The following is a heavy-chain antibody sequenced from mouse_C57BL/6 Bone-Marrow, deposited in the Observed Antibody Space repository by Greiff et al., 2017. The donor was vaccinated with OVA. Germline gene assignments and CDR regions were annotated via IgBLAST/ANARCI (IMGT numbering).Heavy chain of an antibody. V-gene: IGHV14-1*01. CDR2: IDPEDGDT. Sequence: EVQLQQSGAELVRPGASVKLSCTASGFNIKDYYMHWVKQRPEQGLEWIGRIDPEDGDTEYAPKFQGKATMTADTSSNTSYLQLSSLTSEDTAVYYCTTEGTGTPFDYWGQGTTLTVSS. CDR3: TTEGTGTPFDY. J-gene: IGHJ2*01. CDR1: GFNIKDYY. D-gene: IGHD1-1*01.